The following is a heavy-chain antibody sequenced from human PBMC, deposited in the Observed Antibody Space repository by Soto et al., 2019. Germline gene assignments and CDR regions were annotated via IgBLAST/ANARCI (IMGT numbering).Heavy chain of an antibody. CDR3: ARDRRPYGDYYFDY. CDR2: IYYSGST. V-gene: IGHV4-39*07. CDR1: GGSISSSSDY. Sequence: SETLSLTCTVSGGSISSSSDYWGGIRQPPGKGLEGIGGIYYSGSTYYNPSLKSRVTISVDTSKNQFSLKLSAVTAADTAVYYCARDRRPYGDYYFDYWGQGTLVTVSS. D-gene: IGHD4-17*01. J-gene: IGHJ4*02.